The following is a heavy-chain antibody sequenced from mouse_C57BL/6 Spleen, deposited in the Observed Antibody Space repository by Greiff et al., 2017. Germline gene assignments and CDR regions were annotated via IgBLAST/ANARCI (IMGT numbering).Heavy chain of an antibody. Sequence: QVQLQESGPELVKPGASVKISCKASGYAFSSSWMNWVKQRPGKGLEWIGRIYPGDGDTNYNGKFKGKATLTADTSSSTAYMQLSRLPSEDSAVYFCERNTMSTTGFAYWGQGTLVTVSA. CDR1: GYAFSSSW. V-gene: IGHV1-82*01. CDR3: ERNTMSTTGFAY. D-gene: IGHD2-4*01. CDR2: IYPGDGDT. J-gene: IGHJ3*01.